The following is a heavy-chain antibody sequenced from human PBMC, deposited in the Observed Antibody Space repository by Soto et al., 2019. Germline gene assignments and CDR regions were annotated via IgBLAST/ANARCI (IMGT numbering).Heavy chain of an antibody. V-gene: IGHV4-4*02. CDR2: IYHSGST. CDR1: GGSISSSNW. Sequence: QVQLQESGPGLVKPSGTLSLTCAVSGGSISSSNWWSWVRQPPGKGLEWIGEIYHSGSTNYNPSHKNRVPSSVDETKDHNSQQLSSVTAEDAAVYYRARVSGIYYDGMDAWGQGTTVTVFS. J-gene: IGHJ6*02. CDR3: ARVSGIYYDGMDA. D-gene: IGHD1-26*01.